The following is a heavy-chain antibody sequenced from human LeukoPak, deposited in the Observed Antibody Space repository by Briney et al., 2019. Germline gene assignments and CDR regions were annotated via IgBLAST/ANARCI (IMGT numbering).Heavy chain of an antibody. CDR3: ARSPTSWYFDY. Sequence: GRSLRLSCAASGFTFSNYALHWVRQAPGKGLEWVAVISYDGSNKFYADSVRGRFTISRDNSKNTLFLQMNSLRPEDTAVYYCARSPTSWYFDYWGQGTLVTVSS. CDR2: ISYDGSNK. V-gene: IGHV3-30*04. D-gene: IGHD2-2*01. CDR1: GFTFSNYA. J-gene: IGHJ4*02.